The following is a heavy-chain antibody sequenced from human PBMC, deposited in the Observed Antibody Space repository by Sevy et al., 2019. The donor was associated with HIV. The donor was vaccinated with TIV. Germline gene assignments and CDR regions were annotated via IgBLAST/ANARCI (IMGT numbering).Heavy chain of an antibody. D-gene: IGHD6-13*01. V-gene: IGHV3-21*01. J-gene: IGHJ6*02. CDR3: ASEKEQLVLWPYYGMDV. CDR2: ISNSSSYI. Sequence: GGSLRLSCAASGLRFSNYNMNWVRQAPGQGLEWVACISNSSSYIYYVDSVKGRFTISRDNARNSLYLQMNSLRAEDTAVYYCASEKEQLVLWPYYGMDVWGQGTTVTVSS. CDR1: GLRFSNYN.